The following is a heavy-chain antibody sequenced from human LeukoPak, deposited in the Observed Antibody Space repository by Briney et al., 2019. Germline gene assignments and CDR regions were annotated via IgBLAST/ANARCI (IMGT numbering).Heavy chain of an antibody. CDR2: ISSSSYI. CDR1: GFTFSSYS. D-gene: IGHD5-18*01. J-gene: IGHJ4*02. CDR3: ASTSRARGYSYFPGYYFDY. V-gene: IGHV3-21*01. Sequence: GVLRLSCAASGFTFSSYSMNWVRQAPGKGLEWVSSISSSSYIYYADSVKGRFTISRDNAKNSLYLQTNSLRAEDTAVYYCASTSRARGYSYFPGYYFDYWGQGTLVTVSS.